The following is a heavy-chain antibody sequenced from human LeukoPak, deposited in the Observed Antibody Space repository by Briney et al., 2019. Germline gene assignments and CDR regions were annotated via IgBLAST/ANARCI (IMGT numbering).Heavy chain of an antibody. CDR1: GFTFSSYA. Sequence: GGSLRLSCAASGFTFSSYAMSWVRQAPGKGLEWVSAICGSGGSTYYADSVKGRFTISRDNSKNTLYLQMNSLRAEDTAVYYCAKRVQIWLHYYYYGMDVWGKGTTVTVSS. CDR2: ICGSGGST. CDR3: AKRVQIWLHYYYYGMDV. D-gene: IGHD5-18*01. J-gene: IGHJ6*04. V-gene: IGHV3-23*01.